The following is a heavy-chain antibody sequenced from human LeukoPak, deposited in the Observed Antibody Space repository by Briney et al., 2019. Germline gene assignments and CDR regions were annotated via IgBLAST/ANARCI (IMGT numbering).Heavy chain of an antibody. D-gene: IGHD3-22*01. CDR2: ISAYNGNT. J-gene: IGHJ4*02. CDR3: ARISYYYDSSGFDY. CDR1: GYTFTSYG. Sequence: GVSVKVSCKASGYTFTSYGISWVRQAPGQGLEWMGWISAYNGNTNYAQKLQGRVTMTTDTSTSTAYMELRSLRSDDTAVYYCARISYYYDSSGFDYWGQGTLVTVSS. V-gene: IGHV1-18*01.